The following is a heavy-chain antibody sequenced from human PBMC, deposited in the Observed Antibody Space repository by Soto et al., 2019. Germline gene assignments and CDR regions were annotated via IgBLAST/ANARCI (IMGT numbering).Heavy chain of an antibody. V-gene: IGHV3-23*01. J-gene: IGHJ4*02. Sequence: EVQRLESGGGLVQPGGSLRLSCAASGFTFSNYAMSWVRQAPGEGLEWVSTISGSDGSTYYADSVKGRFTISRDISKNTLYLQTNSLRAEDTAIYCCAKERSSGYSFFDYWGQGTLVTVSS. CDR2: ISGSDGST. CDR3: AKERSSGYSFFDY. CDR1: GFTFSNYA. D-gene: IGHD5-12*01.